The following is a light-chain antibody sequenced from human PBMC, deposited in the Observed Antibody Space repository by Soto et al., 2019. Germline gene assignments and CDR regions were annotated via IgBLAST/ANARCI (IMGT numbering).Light chain of an antibody. V-gene: IGKV1-39*01. Sequence: DIQMTPSPSSLSASVGDRATITCRASQSISSYLNWYQQKPGKAPKLLIYAASSLQSGVPSRFSGSESGTDFTLTISSLQPEDCAIYFGQQANSFPITVGQGTRLEIK. CDR3: QQANSFPIT. CDR1: QSISSY. J-gene: IGKJ5*01. CDR2: AAS.